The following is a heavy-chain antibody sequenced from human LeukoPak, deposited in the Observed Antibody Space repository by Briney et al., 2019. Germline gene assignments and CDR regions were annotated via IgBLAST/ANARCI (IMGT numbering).Heavy chain of an antibody. D-gene: IGHD3-3*01. CDR1: GGSISSYY. CDR2: IYYSGST. CDR3: ASEGFWSGYPDAFDI. V-gene: IGHV4-59*01. Sequence: PSETLSLTCTVSGGSISSYYWSWIRQPPGKGLEWIGYIYYSGSTNYNPSLKSRVTISVDTSKNQFSLKLSSVTAADTAVYYCASEGFWSGYPDAFDIRGQGTMVTVSS. J-gene: IGHJ3*02.